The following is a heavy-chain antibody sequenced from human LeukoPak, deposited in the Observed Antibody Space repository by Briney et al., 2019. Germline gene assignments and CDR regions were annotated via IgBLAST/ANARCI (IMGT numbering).Heavy chain of an antibody. CDR1: GFTFSSYA. Sequence: GGSLRLSCAASGFTFSSYAMNWVRQAPGKGLEWVSSISSSSSHIYIADSVKGRFTISRDNAKNSLFLQVSSLRVEDTAVYYCARVAQGATTENYFYYYMDVWGKGTTVTVSS. CDR2: ISSSSSHI. V-gene: IGHV3-21*01. J-gene: IGHJ6*03. CDR3: ARVAQGATTENYFYYYMDV. D-gene: IGHD4-11*01.